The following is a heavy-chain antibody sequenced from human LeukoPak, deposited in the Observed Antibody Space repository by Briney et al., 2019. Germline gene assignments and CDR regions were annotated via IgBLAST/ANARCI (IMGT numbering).Heavy chain of an antibody. V-gene: IGHV1-2*02. CDR2: INPHSGTT. J-gene: IGHJ5*02. CDR3: ARSVLSRAYTS. Sequence: ASVKVSCKASGYTFTGYNIHWVRQAPGQGREWMGWINPHSGTTNSERKFQGRFTMTRDTSVNTAYMELTRLQSDDTAVYYCARSVLSRAYTSWGQGALVIVSS. D-gene: IGHD2/OR15-2a*01. CDR1: GYTFTGYN.